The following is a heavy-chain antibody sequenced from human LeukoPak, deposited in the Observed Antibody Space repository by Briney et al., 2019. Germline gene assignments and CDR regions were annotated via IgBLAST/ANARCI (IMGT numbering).Heavy chain of an antibody. CDR2: INPSGGSK. Sequence: GASVKVSCKASGYTFTSYYMHWVRQAPGQGLEWMGIINPSGGSKSYAQKFQGRVTMTRDTSTSTVYMELSSLRSEDTAVYYCARDTPPAAGLARNDAFDIWGQGTMVTVSS. CDR3: ARDTPPAAGLARNDAFDI. CDR1: GYTFTSYY. V-gene: IGHV1-46*01. J-gene: IGHJ3*02. D-gene: IGHD6-13*01.